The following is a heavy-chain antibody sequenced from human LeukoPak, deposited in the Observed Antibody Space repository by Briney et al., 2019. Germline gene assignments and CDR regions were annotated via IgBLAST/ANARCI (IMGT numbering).Heavy chain of an antibody. J-gene: IGHJ2*01. D-gene: IGHD3-22*01. CDR1: GLSFSDFA. CDR2: INYDNRTI. Sequence: GGSLRLSCGASGLSFSDFAMNWVRQAPGKGLEWISYINYDNRTIYYADSVKGRFTISRDNAKKSVFLQVKSLSAEDTAVYYCATASYYETSGFKSYWYFDIWGRGTLVTVSS. CDR3: ATASYYETSGFKSYWYFDI. V-gene: IGHV3-48*01.